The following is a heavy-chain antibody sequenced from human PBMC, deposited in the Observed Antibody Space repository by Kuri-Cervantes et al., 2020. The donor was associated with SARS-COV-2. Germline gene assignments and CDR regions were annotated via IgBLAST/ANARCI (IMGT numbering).Heavy chain of an antibody. CDR3: ARRVATIMVSFYYGMDV. J-gene: IGHJ6*02. Sequence: LRLSCAVSGGSISSGGYSWSWIRQPPGKGLEWIGYIYHSGSTYYNPSLKSRVTISVDRSKNQFSLKLSSVTAADTAVYYCARRVATIMVSFYYGMDVWGQGTTVTVSS. D-gene: IGHD5-12*01. V-gene: IGHV4-30-2*01. CDR2: IYHSGST. CDR1: GGSISSGGYS.